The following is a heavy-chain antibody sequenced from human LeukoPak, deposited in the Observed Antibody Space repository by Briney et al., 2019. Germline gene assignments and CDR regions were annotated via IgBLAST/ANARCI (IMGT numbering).Heavy chain of an antibody. V-gene: IGHV3-23*01. J-gene: IGHJ4*02. CDR1: GFTFTSYA. CDR2: ISGSGGRT. CDR3: ARRTSNPYYFDY. D-gene: IGHD4-11*01. Sequence: GGSLRLSCAAAGFTFTSYAMSWVRQAPGKGLEWVSDISGSGGRTYHADSVKGRFTISRDNAKNSLYLQMNGLRPEDTALYYCARRTSNPYYFDYWGQGTLVTVSS.